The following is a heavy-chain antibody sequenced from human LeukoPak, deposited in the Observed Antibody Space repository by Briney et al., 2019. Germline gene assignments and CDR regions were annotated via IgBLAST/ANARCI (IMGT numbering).Heavy chain of an antibody. Sequence: SQTLSLTCTVSGGSISSGGYYWSWIRQPPGKGLEWIGYIYHSGSTYYNPSLKSRVTISVDRSKNQFSLKLSSVTAADTAVYYCARVDSGYDYYYYYMDVWGKGTTVTVSS. D-gene: IGHD5-12*01. CDR3: ARVDSGYDYYYYYMDV. CDR2: IYHSGST. J-gene: IGHJ6*03. CDR1: GGSISSGGYY. V-gene: IGHV4-30-2*01.